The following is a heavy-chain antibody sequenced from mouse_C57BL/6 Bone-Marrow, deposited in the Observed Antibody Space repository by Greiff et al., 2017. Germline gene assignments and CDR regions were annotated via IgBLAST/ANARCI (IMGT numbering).Heavy chain of an antibody. Sequence: QVQLQQSGAELVKPGASVKMSCKASGYTFTSYWITWVKQRPGQGLEWIGDIYPGSGSTNYNEKFKSKATLTVDTSSSTAYMQLSSLTSEDSAVYYCARRDYYGSSLFAYWGQGTLVTVSA. CDR2: IYPGSGST. J-gene: IGHJ3*01. CDR1: GYTFTSYW. CDR3: ARRDYYGSSLFAY. V-gene: IGHV1-55*01. D-gene: IGHD1-1*01.